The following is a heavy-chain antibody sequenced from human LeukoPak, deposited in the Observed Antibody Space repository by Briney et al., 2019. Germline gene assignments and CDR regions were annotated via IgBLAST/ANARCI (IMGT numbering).Heavy chain of an antibody. CDR1: GFTFSSYS. V-gene: IGHV3-21*01. Sequence: GGSLRLSCAASGFTFSSYSMNWVRQAPGKGLEWVSTITGSGGSTYYADSVKGRFTISRDNAKNSLYLQMNSLRAEDTAVYYCARVRCSGGGCFYNFDYWGQGSLVTVSS. D-gene: IGHD2-15*01. CDR2: ITGSGGST. J-gene: IGHJ4*02. CDR3: ARVRCSGGGCFYNFDY.